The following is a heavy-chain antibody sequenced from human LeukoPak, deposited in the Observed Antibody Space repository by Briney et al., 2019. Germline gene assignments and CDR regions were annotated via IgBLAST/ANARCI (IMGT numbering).Heavy chain of an antibody. V-gene: IGHV1-2*02. CDR3: ARDLRDIVATIPDY. Sequence: ASVKVSCKASGYTFTGYYMHWVRQAPGQGLEWMGWINPNSGGTNYAQKFQGRVTMTRDTSISTAYMELSRLRSDDTAVYYCARDLRDIVATIPDYWGQGTLVTVSS. CDR1: GYTFTGYY. CDR2: INPNSGGT. J-gene: IGHJ4*02. D-gene: IGHD5-12*01.